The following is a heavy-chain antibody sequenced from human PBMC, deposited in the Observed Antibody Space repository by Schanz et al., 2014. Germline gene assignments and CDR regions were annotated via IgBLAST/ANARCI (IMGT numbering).Heavy chain of an antibody. Sequence: EVQLLESGGGLVQPGGSLRLSCEASGFTFSSFAMSWVRQAPGKGLEWVSYIGGSGSDTYYADSVRGRFTISRDNSKNMLYLQMRADDTDVYYCAKKGGDYGSGSYQIIDDWGQGTLVTVSS. CDR3: AKKGGDYGSGSYQIIDD. CDR2: IGGSGSDT. CDR1: GFTFSSFA. J-gene: IGHJ4*02. V-gene: IGHV3-23*01. D-gene: IGHD3-10*01.